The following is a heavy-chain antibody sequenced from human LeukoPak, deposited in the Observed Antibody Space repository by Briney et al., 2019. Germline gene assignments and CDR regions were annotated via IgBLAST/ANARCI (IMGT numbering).Heavy chain of an antibody. CDR1: GFTFSGYW. CDR2: INTDGSST. Sequence: GGSLRLSCAASGFTFSGYWMHWVRQVPGKGLVWVSRINTDGSSTSYADSVKGRFTISRDNAKNTLYLQMNSLRAEDTAVYYCARGGSGSYDNWGQGTLVTVSS. J-gene: IGHJ4*02. CDR3: ARGGSGSYDN. D-gene: IGHD1-26*01. V-gene: IGHV3-74*01.